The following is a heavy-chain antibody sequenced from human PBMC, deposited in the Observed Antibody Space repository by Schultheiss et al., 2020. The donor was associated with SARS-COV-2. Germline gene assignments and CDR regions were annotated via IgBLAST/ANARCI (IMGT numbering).Heavy chain of an antibody. Sequence: SCAASGFTVSSNYMSWVRQAPGKGLEWVSVIYSGGSTYYADSVKGRFTISRDNSKNTLYLQMNSLRAEDTAVYYCARYTTIFGVVPSSFFDYWGQGTLVTVSS. CDR2: IYSGGST. V-gene: IGHV3-66*02. CDR1: GFTVSSNY. CDR3: ARYTTIFGVVPSSFFDY. D-gene: IGHD3-3*01. J-gene: IGHJ4*02.